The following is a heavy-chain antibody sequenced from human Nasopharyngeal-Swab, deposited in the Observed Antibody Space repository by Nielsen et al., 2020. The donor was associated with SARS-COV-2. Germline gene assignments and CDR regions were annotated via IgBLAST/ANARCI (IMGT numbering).Heavy chain of an antibody. D-gene: IGHD3-22*01. V-gene: IGHV3-9*01. CDR1: GFTFDDYA. J-gene: IGHJ4*02. Sequence: SLKISCAASGFTFDDYAMHWVRQAPGKGLEWVSGISWNSGSIGYADSVKGRFTISRDNAKNSLYLQMNSLRAEDTALYYCAKVPDYDSIADYWGQGTLVTVSS. CDR2: ISWNSGSI. CDR3: AKVPDYDSIADY.